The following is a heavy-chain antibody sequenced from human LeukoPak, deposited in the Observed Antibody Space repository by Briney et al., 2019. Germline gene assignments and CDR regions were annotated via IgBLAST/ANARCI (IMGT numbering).Heavy chain of an antibody. D-gene: IGHD3-10*01. Sequence: SDTLSLICTVSGRSISSYYWSWIRQPAGTALEWIVRIYTSWTITYNPSLQSRVTISVDTSKNQFSLKLSYVSASDTAVYYCARYSGTTGEVKFDPWGQGTLVTVSS. CDR1: GRSISSYY. CDR2: IYTSWTI. V-gene: IGHV4-4*07. J-gene: IGHJ5*02. CDR3: ARYSGTTGEVKFDP.